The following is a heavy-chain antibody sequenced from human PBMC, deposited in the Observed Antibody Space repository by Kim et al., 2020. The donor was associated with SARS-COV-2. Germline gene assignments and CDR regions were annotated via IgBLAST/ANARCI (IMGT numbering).Heavy chain of an antibody. CDR1: GGSISSYY. Sequence: SETLSLTCTVSGGSISSYYWSWIRQPPGKGLEWIGYIYYSGSTNYNPSLKSRVTISVDTSKNQFSLKLSSVTAADTAVYYCARAPMGYGDLTLGWFDPWGQGTLVTVSS. CDR2: IYYSGST. D-gene: IGHD4-17*01. V-gene: IGHV4-59*13. CDR3: ARAPMGYGDLTLGWFDP. J-gene: IGHJ5*02.